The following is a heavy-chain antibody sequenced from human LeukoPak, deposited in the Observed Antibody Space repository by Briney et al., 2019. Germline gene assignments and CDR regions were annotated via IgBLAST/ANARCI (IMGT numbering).Heavy chain of an antibody. CDR1: GGSISSSSYY. J-gene: IGHJ4*02. CDR2: IYYSGST. V-gene: IGHV4-39*01. D-gene: IGHD5-18*01. CDR3: ARRSRDTAMAQFDY. Sequence: PSETLSLTCTVSGGSISSSSYYWGWIRQPPGKGLEWIGSIYYSGSTYYNPSLKSRVTMSVDTSKNQFSLKLSSVTAADTAVYYCARRSRDTAMAQFDYWGQGTLVTVSS.